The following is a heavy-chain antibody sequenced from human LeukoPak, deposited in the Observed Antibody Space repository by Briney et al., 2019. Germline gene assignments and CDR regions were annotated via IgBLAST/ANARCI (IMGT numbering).Heavy chain of an antibody. D-gene: IGHD4-17*01. CDR3: AREGYDYGDYDAFDI. Sequence: PGRSLRLSCAASGFTFSSYAMHWVRQAPGKGLEWVAVISYDGSNKYYADSVKGRFTISRDNAKNSLYLQMNSLRDEDTAVYYCAREGYDYGDYDAFDIWGQGTMVTVSS. CDR1: GFTFSSYA. J-gene: IGHJ3*02. CDR2: ISYDGSNK. V-gene: IGHV3-30-3*01.